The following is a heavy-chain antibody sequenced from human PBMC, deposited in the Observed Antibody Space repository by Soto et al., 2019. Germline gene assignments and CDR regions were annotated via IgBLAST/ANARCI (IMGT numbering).Heavy chain of an antibody. CDR1: GGSFSGYY. Sequence: QVQLQQWGAGLLKPSETLSLNCAVYGGSFSGYYWSWIRQPPGKGLEWIGEINHRGSINYNPSLKRRVTMSVDTSKNQFALKLNSVTAADTAVFYCATGARMRIPAASGRDYYYHGLDVWGQGTAVTVSS. V-gene: IGHV4-34*01. J-gene: IGHJ6*02. CDR3: ATGARMRIPAASGRDYYYHGLDV. CDR2: INHRGSI. D-gene: IGHD2-15*01.